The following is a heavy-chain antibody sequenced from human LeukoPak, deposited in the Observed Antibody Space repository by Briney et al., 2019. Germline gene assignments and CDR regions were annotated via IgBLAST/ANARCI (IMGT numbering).Heavy chain of an antibody. V-gene: IGHV3-30*04. J-gene: IGHJ4*02. CDR1: GFTFTTFP. Sequence: GGSLRLSCAASGFTFTTFPMHWVRQPPGKGLEWVAVISYDGTDKYYADSVKGRFTISRDNSKSTLYLQMDSLRAEDTAVYYCVVGGSPGYWGQGTLVTVSS. D-gene: IGHD2-15*01. CDR2: ISYDGTDK. CDR3: VVGGSPGY.